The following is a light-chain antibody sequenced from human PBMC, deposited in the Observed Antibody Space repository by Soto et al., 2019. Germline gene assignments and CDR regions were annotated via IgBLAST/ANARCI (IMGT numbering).Light chain of an antibody. CDR3: SSFARGDNPHVL. Sequence: QSALTQPPSASGSPGQSVTISCTETSSDVAGSDYVSWYQQHPGKAPKLIIYEVTKRPAGVPDRFSGSKSGNTASLTVSGLQADDESYYYCSSFARGDNPHVLFGGGTKLTVL. CDR2: EVT. V-gene: IGLV2-8*01. J-gene: IGLJ2*01. CDR1: SSDVAGSDY.